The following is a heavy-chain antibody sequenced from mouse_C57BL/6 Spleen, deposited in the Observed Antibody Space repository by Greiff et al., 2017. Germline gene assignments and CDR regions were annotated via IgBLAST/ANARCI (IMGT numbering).Heavy chain of an antibody. CDR3: ATGDSLYYAMDY. Sequence: QVQLQQSGAELVRPGSSVKLSCKDSYFAFMASAMHWVKQRHGHGLEWIGSFTMYSDATEYSENFKGKATLTANTSSSTAYMEISSLTSEDSAVYYCATGDSLYYAMDYWGQGTSVTVSS. V-gene: IGHV1-49*01. CDR2: FTMYSDAT. J-gene: IGHJ4*01. CDR1: YFAFMASA.